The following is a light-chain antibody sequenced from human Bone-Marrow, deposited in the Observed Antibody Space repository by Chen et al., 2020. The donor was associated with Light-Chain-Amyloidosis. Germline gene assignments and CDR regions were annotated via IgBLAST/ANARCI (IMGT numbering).Light chain of an antibody. CDR2: DVS. V-gene: IGLV2-11*01. Sequence: QSALTQPRSVSGSPGKSVTISCTGTSRDVGGYNYVSWYQQHPGKAPKLMIYDVSKRPSGVPDRFSGSKSGTTASLTISGLQAEDEADYYCCSYAGSYTLVFGGGPKLTVL. CDR1: SRDVGGYNY. CDR3: CSYAGSYTLV. J-gene: IGLJ3*02.